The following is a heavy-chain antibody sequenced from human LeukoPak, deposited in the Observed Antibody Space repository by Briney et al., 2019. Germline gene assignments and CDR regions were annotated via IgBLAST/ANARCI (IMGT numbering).Heavy chain of an antibody. CDR2: IYHSGST. Sequence: SETLSLTRAVSGGSISSGGYSWSWIRQPPGKGLEWIGYIYHSGSTYYNPSLKSRVTISVDRSKNQFSLKLSSVTAADTAVYYCARDGGIGAFDIWGQGTMVTVSS. CDR1: GGSISSGGYS. V-gene: IGHV4-30-2*01. J-gene: IGHJ3*02. D-gene: IGHD1-26*01. CDR3: ARDGGIGAFDI.